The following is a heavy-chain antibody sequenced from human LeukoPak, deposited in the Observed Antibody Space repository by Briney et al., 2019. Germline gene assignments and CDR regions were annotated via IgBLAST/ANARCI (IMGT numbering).Heavy chain of an antibody. J-gene: IGHJ3*02. V-gene: IGHV1-69*01. CDR1: GGTFSSYA. D-gene: IGHD2-2*01. CDR3: ARSKAHRYCSSTSCYAFDI. CDR2: IIPIFGTA. Sequence: ASVKVSCKASGGTFSSYAISWVRQAPGQGLEWTGGIIPIFGTANYAQKFQGRVTITADESTSTAYMELSSLRSEDTAVYYCARSKAHRYCSSTSCYAFDIWGQGTMVTVSS.